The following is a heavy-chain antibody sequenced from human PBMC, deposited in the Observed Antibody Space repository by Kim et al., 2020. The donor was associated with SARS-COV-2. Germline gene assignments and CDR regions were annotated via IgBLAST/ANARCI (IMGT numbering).Heavy chain of an antibody. CDR2: IYYSGST. D-gene: IGHD3-22*01. CDR1: GGSISSGGYY. Sequence: SETLSLTCTVSGGSISSGGYYWSWIRQHPGKGLEWIGYIYYSGSTYYNPSLKSRVTISVDTSKNQFSLKLSSVTAADTAVYYCARARGGTMIVVVIGAFDIWGPGEMVTGSS. CDR3: ARARGGTMIVVVIGAFDI. V-gene: IGHV4-31*03. J-gene: IGHJ3*02.